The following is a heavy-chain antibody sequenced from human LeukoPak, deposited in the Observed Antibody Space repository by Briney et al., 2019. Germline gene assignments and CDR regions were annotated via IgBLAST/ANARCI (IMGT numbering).Heavy chain of an antibody. V-gene: IGHV1-18*01. Sequence: GASVKVSCKASGYTFTSYGISWVRQAPGQGLEWMGWISAYNGNTNYAQKLQGRVTTTTDTSTSTAYMELRSLRSDDTAVYYCARGNYDILTGYYDYWGQGTLVTVSS. J-gene: IGHJ4*02. CDR1: GYTFTSYG. D-gene: IGHD3-9*01. CDR3: ARGNYDILTGYYDY. CDR2: ISAYNGNT.